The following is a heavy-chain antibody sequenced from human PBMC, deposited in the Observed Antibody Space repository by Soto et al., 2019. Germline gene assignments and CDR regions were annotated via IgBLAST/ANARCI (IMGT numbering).Heavy chain of an antibody. V-gene: IGHV3-15*01. CDR2: IKSKTDGGTT. D-gene: IGHD6-19*01. CDR1: GFTFSNAW. J-gene: IGHJ6*02. Sequence: GGSLRLSCAASGFTFSNAWMSWVRQAPGKGLEWVGRIKSKTDGGTTDYAAPVKGRFTISRDDSKNTLYLQMNSLKTEDTAVYYCTREVIAVAGISNYYYGMDVWGQGTTVTVSS. CDR3: TREVIAVAGISNYYYGMDV.